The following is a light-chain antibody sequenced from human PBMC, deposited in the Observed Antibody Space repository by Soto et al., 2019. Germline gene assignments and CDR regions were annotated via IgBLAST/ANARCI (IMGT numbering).Light chain of an antibody. Sequence: EIVLTQSPATLSLSPGERATLSCRASQSVGMYLAWHQQKPGQAPRLLIYDASNRATGIPARFSGSGSGTAFTLTISSLEPEDFAVYYCQQRSNWRYTFGQGTKLEIK. V-gene: IGKV3-11*01. CDR1: QSVGMY. CDR2: DAS. CDR3: QQRSNWRYT. J-gene: IGKJ2*01.